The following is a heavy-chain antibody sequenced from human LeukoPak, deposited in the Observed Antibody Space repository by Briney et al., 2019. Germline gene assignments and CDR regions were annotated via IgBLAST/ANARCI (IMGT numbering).Heavy chain of an antibody. CDR1: GFTFSSYG. Sequence: GGSLRLSCAASGFTFSSYGMHWVRQAPGKGLEWVAFIRYDGSNKYYADSVKGRFTISRDNSKNTLYLQMNSLRAGDTAVYYCAKDHYRSTYFDYWGQGTLVTVSS. V-gene: IGHV3-30*02. D-gene: IGHD3-10*01. J-gene: IGHJ4*02. CDR3: AKDHYRSTYFDY. CDR2: IRYDGSNK.